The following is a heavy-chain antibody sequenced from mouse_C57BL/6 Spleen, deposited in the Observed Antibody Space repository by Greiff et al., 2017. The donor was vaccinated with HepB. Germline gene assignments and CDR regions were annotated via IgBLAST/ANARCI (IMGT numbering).Heavy chain of an antibody. CDR3: AEGFAY. CDR2: IDPENVDT. CDR1: GFNIKDDY. J-gene: IGHJ3*01. Sequence: VQLQQSGAELVRPGASVKLSCTASGFNIKDDYMHWVQQRPEQSLEWIGWIDPENVDTEYASTFKGKATITEDTSYNTAYLQLSSLTSEVTAVYYCAEGFAYWGQGTLVTVSA. V-gene: IGHV14-4*01.